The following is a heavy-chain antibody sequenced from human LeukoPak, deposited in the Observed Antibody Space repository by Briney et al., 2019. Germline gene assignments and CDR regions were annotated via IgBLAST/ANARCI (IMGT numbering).Heavy chain of an antibody. CDR2: INPKSGGT. CDR3: PRDTTKITYWFVP. J-gene: IGHJ5*02. D-gene: IGHD1-1*01. V-gene: IGHV1-2*02. CDR1: EYTFTGYY. Sequence: GASVKVSYKASEYTFTGYYMHWVPQSPRHRLECLGWINPKSGGTHYAQKFQGRVTMTMDTSVRTAYISLNRLRSDDTRGYYCPRDTTKITYWFVPWGQGTLVSVSS.